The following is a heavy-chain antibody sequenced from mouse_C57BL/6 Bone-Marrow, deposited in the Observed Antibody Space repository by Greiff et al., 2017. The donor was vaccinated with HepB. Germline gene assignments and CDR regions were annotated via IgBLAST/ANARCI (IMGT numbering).Heavy chain of an antibody. V-gene: IGHV1-64*01. CDR1: GYTFTSYW. CDR3: ARSKIYYYGSSYAMDY. Sequence: VQLQQPGAELVKPGASVKLSCKASGYTFTSYWMHWVKQRPGQGLEWIGMIHPNSGSTNYNEKFKSKATLTVDKSSSTAYMQLSSLTSEVSAVYYCARSKIYYYGSSYAMDYWGQGTSVTVSS. D-gene: IGHD1-1*01. J-gene: IGHJ4*01. CDR2: IHPNSGST.